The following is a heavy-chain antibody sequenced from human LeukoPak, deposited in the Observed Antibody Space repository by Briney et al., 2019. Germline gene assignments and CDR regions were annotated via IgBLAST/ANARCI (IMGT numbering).Heavy chain of an antibody. Sequence: ASVKVSCKASGYTFTIYYMHWVRQAPGQGLEWMGIINPSGGSTSYAQKFQGRVTMTRDTSTSTVYMELSSLRSEDTAVYYCARLAPPYDFWSDYAEDNWFDPWGQGTLVTVSS. CDR1: GYTFTIYY. J-gene: IGHJ5*02. V-gene: IGHV1-46*01. CDR2: INPSGGST. D-gene: IGHD3-3*01. CDR3: ARLAPPYDFWSDYAEDNWFDP.